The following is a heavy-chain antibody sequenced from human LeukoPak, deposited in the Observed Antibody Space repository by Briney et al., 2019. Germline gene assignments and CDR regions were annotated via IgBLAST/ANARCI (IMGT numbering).Heavy chain of an antibody. J-gene: IGHJ3*02. V-gene: IGHV5-51*01. Sequence: PGESLKISCKGSGYSFTNYWIGWVRQMPGKGLEWMGIIYPGDSDTRYSPSFQGQVTISADKSINTAYLQWNSLKASDTAMYYCARRGMVIAILNPYSFDIWGQGTMVTVSS. D-gene: IGHD2-21*01. CDR2: IYPGDSDT. CDR1: GYSFTNYW. CDR3: ARRGMVIAILNPYSFDI.